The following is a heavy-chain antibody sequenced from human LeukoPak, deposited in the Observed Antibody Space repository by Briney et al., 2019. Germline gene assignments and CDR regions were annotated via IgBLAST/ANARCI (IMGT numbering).Heavy chain of an antibody. CDR1: GFTVSSNY. V-gene: IGHV3-66*02. CDR2: IYSGGST. D-gene: IGHD4-17*01. J-gene: IGHJ4*02. CDR3: ARLDYGDYNDY. Sequence: GGSLRLSCAASGFTVSSNYMSWVRQAPGKGLEWVSVIYSGGSTYYADSVKGRFTISRDNSKNTLYLQMNSLRAEDTAVYYCARLDYGDYNDYWGQGNLVTVSS.